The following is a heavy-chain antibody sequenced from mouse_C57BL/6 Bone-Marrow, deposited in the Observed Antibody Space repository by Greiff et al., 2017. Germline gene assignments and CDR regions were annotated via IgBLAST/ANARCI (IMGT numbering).Heavy chain of an antibody. D-gene: IGHD5-5*01. CDR3: ARDYPAWFAY. J-gene: IGHJ3*01. CDR2: SDPNSGGT. Sequence: VQLQQPGAELVKPGASVKLSCKASGYTFTSYWMHWVKQRPGRGLEWIGRSDPNSGGTKYNEKFKSKATLTVDKPSSTAYMQLSSLTSEDSAVYYCARDYPAWFAYWGQGTLVTVSA. V-gene: IGHV1-72*01. CDR1: GYTFTSYW.